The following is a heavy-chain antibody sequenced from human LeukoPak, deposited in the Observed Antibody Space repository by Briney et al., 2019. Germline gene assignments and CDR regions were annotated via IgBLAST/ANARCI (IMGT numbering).Heavy chain of an antibody. D-gene: IGHD4-17*01. CDR3: ARGALDYGDYDDYFDY. CDR1: GGSFSGYF. Sequence: SETLSLTCAVYGGSFSGYFWSWIRQPLGKGLEWIGEINHSGRTKYNPSLKSRVTISVDTSNNQVSLKLSSVTAADTAVYYCARGALDYGDYDDYFDYWGQGTLVTVSS. CDR2: INHSGRT. V-gene: IGHV4-34*01. J-gene: IGHJ4*02.